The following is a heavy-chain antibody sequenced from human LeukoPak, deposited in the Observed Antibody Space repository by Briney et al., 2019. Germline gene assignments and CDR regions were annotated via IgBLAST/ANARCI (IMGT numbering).Heavy chain of an antibody. D-gene: IGHD2-15*01. CDR3: ARDQVVLDRSGGSCYFDY. CDR2: IIPIFGIA. Sequence: AASVKVSCKASGGTFSSYAISWVRQAPGQGLEWMGRIIPIFGIANYAQKFQGRVTITADKSTSTAYMELSSLRSEDPAVYYCARDQVVLDRSGGSCYFDYWGQGTLVTVSS. CDR1: GGTFSSYA. V-gene: IGHV1-69*04. J-gene: IGHJ4*02.